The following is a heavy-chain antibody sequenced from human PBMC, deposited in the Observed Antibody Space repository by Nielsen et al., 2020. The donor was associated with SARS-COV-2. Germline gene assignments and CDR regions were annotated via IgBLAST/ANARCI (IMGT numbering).Heavy chain of an antibody. V-gene: IGHV3-9*01. Sequence: GGSLRLSCAASGFTFDDYAMHWVRQVPGKGLEWVSGVSWNSAYMAYADSVKGRFTISRDNAKNSLYLQMNGLRAEDTAVYYCARAVVPRYYLDYWGQGTLVSVSS. CDR2: VSWNSAYM. J-gene: IGHJ4*02. CDR3: ARAVVPRYYLDY. D-gene: IGHD2-21*01. CDR1: GFTFDDYA.